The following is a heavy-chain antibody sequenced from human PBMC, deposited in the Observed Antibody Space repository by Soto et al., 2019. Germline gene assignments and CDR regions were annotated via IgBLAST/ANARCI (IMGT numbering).Heavy chain of an antibody. D-gene: IGHD6-19*01. V-gene: IGHV4-34*01. Sequence: SETLSLTCAVYGGSFSGYFWNWIRRTPGKGLEWIGKVNHNGRNNYNPSLKSRVTISLDMSKNQISLKLTSVTAADTAVYYCARGGSSDWQVAFDFWGQGTMVTLSS. CDR3: ARGGSSDWQVAFDF. CDR1: GGSFSGYF. CDR2: VNHNGRN. J-gene: IGHJ3*01.